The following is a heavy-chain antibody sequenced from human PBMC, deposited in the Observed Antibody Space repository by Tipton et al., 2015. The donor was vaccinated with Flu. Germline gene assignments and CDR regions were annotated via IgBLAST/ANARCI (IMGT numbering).Heavy chain of an antibody. D-gene: IGHD2-15*01. CDR3: ARAPIVVVVAAWRESIPSWFDP. V-gene: IGHV4-39*07. CDR2: IYYSGST. J-gene: IGHJ5*02. CDR1: GGSISSSSYY. Sequence: LRLSCTVSGGSISSSSYYWGWIRQPPGKGLEWIGSIYYSGSTYYNPSLKNRVTISVDTSKNQFSLKLSSVTAADTAVYYCARAPIVVVVAAWRESIPSWFDPWGQGTLVTVSS.